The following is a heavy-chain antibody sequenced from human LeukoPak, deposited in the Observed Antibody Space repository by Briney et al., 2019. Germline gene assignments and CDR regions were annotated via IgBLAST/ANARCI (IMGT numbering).Heavy chain of an antibody. V-gene: IGHV4-30-4*01. J-gene: IGHJ5*02. CDR1: GGSISSGDYY. CDR3: AREAVVAARWFDP. CDR2: IYYSGST. D-gene: IGHD2-15*01. Sequence: SETLSLTCTVSGGSISSGDYYWSWIRQPPGKGLEWIGYIYYSGSTYYNPSLKSRVTISVDTSKNQFSLKLGSVTAADTAVYYCAREAVVAARWFDPWGQGTLVTVSS.